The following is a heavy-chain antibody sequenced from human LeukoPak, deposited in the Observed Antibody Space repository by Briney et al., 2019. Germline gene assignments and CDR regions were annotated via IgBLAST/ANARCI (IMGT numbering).Heavy chain of an antibody. CDR1: GFTFSIYA. J-gene: IGHJ4*02. CDR2: ISGSGGST. V-gene: IGHV3-23*01. D-gene: IGHD3-16*02. Sequence: GGSLTLSCTASGFTFSIYAMSWVRRAPGEGLEWVSAISGSGGSTYYADSVEGRLTLSRDNPKHTLYLQMNSERSAHRSVDLCAKDRTSVYDYVGGSYRYRQIFDYWGQGTLVTVSS. CDR3: AKDRTSVYDYVGGSYRYRQIFDY.